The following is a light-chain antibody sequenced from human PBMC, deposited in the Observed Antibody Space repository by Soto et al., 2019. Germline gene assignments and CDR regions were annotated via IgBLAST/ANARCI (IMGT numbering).Light chain of an antibody. CDR3: SSNTGGNAVF. J-gene: IGLJ2*01. V-gene: IGLV2-14*01. CDR2: QVS. CDR1: SSDLGGYNY. Sequence: QSALTQPASVSGSPGQSITMSCTGTSSDLGGYNYVSWYQQHPGKAPKLMISQVSNRPSGVSNRFSGSKSVNTASLTVTGLESEVEADYYWSSNTGGNAVFFGGGT.